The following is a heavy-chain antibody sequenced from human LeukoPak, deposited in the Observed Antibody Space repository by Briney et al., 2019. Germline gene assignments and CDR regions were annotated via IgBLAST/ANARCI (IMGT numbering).Heavy chain of an antibody. D-gene: IGHD5-18*01. Sequence: GGSLRLSCAASGFTFSSYAMSWVRQAPGKGLEWVSAISGSGGSTYYADSVKGRFTISRDNSKNTLYLQMNSLRAEGTAVYYCAKDLQKYSYGPYYFDYWGQGTLVTVSS. CDR1: GFTFSSYA. CDR3: AKDLQKYSYGPYYFDY. CDR2: ISGSGGST. J-gene: IGHJ4*02. V-gene: IGHV3-23*01.